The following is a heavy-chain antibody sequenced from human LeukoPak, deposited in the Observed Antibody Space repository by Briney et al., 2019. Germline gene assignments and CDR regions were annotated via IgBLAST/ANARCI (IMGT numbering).Heavy chain of an antibody. V-gene: IGHV3-33*01. J-gene: IGHJ4*02. CDR2: VRYDGSNK. CDR3: ARTGGRDGYGFDY. CDR1: GFTFSSHS. Sequence: GTSLRLSCAASGFTFSSHSMHWVRQTPGKGLEWVAAVRYDGSNKYYADSVKGRLTISRDNSKNTLYLQMNSLRAEDTAVYYCARTGGRDGYGFDYWGQGTLVTVSP. D-gene: IGHD5-24*01.